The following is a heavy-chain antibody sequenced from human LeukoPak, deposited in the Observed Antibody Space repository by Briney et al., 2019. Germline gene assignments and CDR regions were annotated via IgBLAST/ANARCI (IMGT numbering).Heavy chain of an antibody. V-gene: IGHV1-3*01. Sequence: ASAKVSCKASGYTFTSYAMHWVRQAPGQRLEWMGWINAGNGNTKYSQKFQGRVTITRDTSASTAYMELSSLRSEDTAVYYCARDSCSSTSCYLFDYWGQGTLVTVSS. D-gene: IGHD2-2*01. CDR2: INAGNGNT. J-gene: IGHJ4*02. CDR1: GYTFTSYA. CDR3: ARDSCSSTSCYLFDY.